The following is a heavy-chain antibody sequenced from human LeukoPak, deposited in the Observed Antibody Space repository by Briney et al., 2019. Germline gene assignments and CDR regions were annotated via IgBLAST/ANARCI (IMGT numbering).Heavy chain of an antibody. V-gene: IGHV4-59*01. Sequence: SETLSLTCTVSRGSITDNYWSWIRQPPGKGPECFGYVYYSGGGTNYNPSLKSRVTMSVDTSKNHFSLKLCSVTAADTAVYYCARGNSSGWYGGFDYWGQGILVTVSS. D-gene: IGHD6-19*01. CDR3: ARGNSSGWYGGFDY. CDR1: RGSITDNY. CDR2: VYYSGGGT. J-gene: IGHJ4*02.